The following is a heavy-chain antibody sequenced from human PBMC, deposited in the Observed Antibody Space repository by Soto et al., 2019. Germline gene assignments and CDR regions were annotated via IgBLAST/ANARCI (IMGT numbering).Heavy chain of an antibody. D-gene: IGHD2-2*02. CDR2: ISYDGSNK. V-gene: IGHV3-30*18. CDR1: VFTFSSYG. CDR3: AKDGVYCSSTSCSTLYYYYYGMDL. Sequence: VGSLRLSCAASVFTFSSYGMHWVRHSPGKGLEWVAVISYDGSNKYYADSVKGRFTISRDNSKNTLYLQMNSLRAEDTAVYYCAKDGVYCSSTSCSTLYYYYYGMDLWGQGTTVTVSS. J-gene: IGHJ6*02.